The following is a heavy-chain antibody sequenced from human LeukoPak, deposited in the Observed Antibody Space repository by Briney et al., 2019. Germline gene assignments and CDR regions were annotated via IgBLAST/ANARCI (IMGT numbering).Heavy chain of an antibody. V-gene: IGHV4-59*02. J-gene: IGHJ4*02. CDR3: AKYVPDGQNLSPFDC. Sequence: PSETLSLTCTVFGASVTSFYWSWIRQPPGKGLEWIGYIYYSGRIRYNPSLNSRVSMSVDTSKSQFSLKLTSVTAADTAVYYCAKYVPDGQNLSPFDCWGQGTLVTVSS. CDR2: IYYSGRI. D-gene: IGHD5-24*01. CDR1: GASVTSFY.